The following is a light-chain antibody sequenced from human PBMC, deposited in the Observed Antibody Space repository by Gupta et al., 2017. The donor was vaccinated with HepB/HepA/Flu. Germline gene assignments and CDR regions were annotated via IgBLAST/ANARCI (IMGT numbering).Light chain of an antibody. J-gene: IGKJ2*01. CDR1: QSISSY. V-gene: IGKV1-39*01. CDR3: QQSYMSRYT. Sequence: DIQMTQSPSSLSASVGDRVTITCRASQSISSYLNWYQQKPGKAPKLLIYAASSLQSGVPSRFSGSGSGTDFTLTISSLQPEDFATYYCQQSYMSRYTFGQGTKLEVK. CDR2: AAS.